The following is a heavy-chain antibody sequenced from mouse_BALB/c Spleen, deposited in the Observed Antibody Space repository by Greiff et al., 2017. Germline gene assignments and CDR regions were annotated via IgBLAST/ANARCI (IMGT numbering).Heavy chain of an antibody. CDR3: ARGEGNYYAMDY. CDR2: ISDGGSYT. V-gene: IGHV5-4*02. Sequence: DVHLVESGGGLVKPGGSLKLSCAASGFTFSDYYMYWVRQTPEKRLEWVATISDGGSYTYYPDGVKGRFTISRDNAKNNLYLQMSSLKSEDTAMYYCARGEGNYYAMDYWGQGTSVTVSS. CDR1: GFTFSDYY. J-gene: IGHJ4*01. D-gene: IGHD2-1*01.